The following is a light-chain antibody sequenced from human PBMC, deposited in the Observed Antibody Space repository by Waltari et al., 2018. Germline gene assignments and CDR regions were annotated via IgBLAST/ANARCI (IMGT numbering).Light chain of an antibody. CDR1: QSISSW. J-gene: IGKJ2*01. V-gene: IGKV1-5*03. CDR2: KAS. CDR3: QQYNSYPYT. Sequence: DIQMTKSPSTLSASVGDRVTITCRASQSISSWLAWYQQKPGKVPKLLIYKASSLQSGVPSRFSGSGSGTEFTLTISGLQPDDFATYYCQQYNSYPYTFGQGTKLEI.